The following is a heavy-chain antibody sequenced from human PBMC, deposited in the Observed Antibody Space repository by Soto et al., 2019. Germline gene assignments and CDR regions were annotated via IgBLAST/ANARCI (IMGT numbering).Heavy chain of an antibody. CDR1: GFTFSSYA. J-gene: IGHJ6*03. CDR2: ISGSGGST. V-gene: IGHV3-23*01. CDR3: AKDSEITMVRGVIPYYYNYMDV. Sequence: PGGSLRLSCAASGFTFSSYAMSWVRQAPGKGLEWVSAISGSGGSTYYADSVKGRFTISRDNSKNTLYLQMNSLRAEDTAVYYCAKDSEITMVRGVIPYYYNYMDVWGKGATVTVSS. D-gene: IGHD3-10*01.